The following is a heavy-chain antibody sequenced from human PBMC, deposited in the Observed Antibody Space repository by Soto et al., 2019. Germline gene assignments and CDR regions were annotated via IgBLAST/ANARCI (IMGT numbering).Heavy chain of an antibody. CDR1: GFTFSSYG. D-gene: IGHD2-2*01. CDR2: IWYDGSNK. V-gene: IGHV3-33*01. CDR3: ARDCFLGYCSSTSGSGMDV. Sequence: GWSLRLSCAASGFTFSSYGMHWVRQAPGKGLEWVAVIWYDGSNKYYADSVKGRFTISRDNSKNTLYLQMNSLRAEDTAVYYCARDCFLGYCSSTSGSGMDVWGQGTTVTVSS. J-gene: IGHJ6*02.